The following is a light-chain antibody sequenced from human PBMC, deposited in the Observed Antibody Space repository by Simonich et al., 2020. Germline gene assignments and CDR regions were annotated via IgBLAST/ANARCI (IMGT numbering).Light chain of an antibody. V-gene: IGKV3-15*01. J-gene: IGKJ4*01. CDR3: QQYNNWPPLT. CDR1: QSGSSN. Sequence: EIVMTQSPATLSVSPGERATLSGRARQSGSSNLAWYQQKPGQAPRLLIYGASTRATGIPARFSGRGSGTEFTLTISSLQSEDFAVYYCQQYNNWPPLTFGGGTKVEIK. CDR2: GAS.